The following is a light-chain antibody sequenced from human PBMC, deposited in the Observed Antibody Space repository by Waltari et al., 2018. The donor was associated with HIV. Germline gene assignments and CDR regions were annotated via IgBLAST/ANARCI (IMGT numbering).Light chain of an antibody. CDR2: GNN. CDR3: AAWDDSLNGQGV. Sequence: QSVLTQPPSASGTPGQRVTISCSGSNSNIGSNTVNWYQQVPGMAPKLVIYGNNRRPLGVSDRFAGSKSGSSASLAISGLQSEDEADYYCAAWDDSLNGQGVFGTGTRVTVL. CDR1: NSNIGSNT. J-gene: IGLJ1*01. V-gene: IGLV1-44*01.